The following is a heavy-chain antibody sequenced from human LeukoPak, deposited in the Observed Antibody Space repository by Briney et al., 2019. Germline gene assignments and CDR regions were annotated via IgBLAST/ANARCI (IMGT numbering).Heavy chain of an antibody. CDR1: GFTFSSYS. V-gene: IGHV3-48*01. J-gene: IGHJ6*03. CDR2: ISSSSSTI. CDR3: ARGGSYPPYYYYMDV. Sequence: SGGSLRLSCAASGFTFSSYSMNRVRQAPGKGLEWVSYISSSSSTIYYADSVKGRFTISRDNAKNSLYLQMNSLRAEDTAVYYCARGGSYPPYYYYMDVWGKGTTVTVSS. D-gene: IGHD6-19*01.